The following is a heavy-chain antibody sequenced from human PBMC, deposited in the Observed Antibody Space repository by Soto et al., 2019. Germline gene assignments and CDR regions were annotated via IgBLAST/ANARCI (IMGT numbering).Heavy chain of an antibody. Sequence: EVQLLESGGGLVQPGGSLRLSCAASGFTFSSYAMSWVRQAPGKGLEWVSAISGSGGSTYYADSVKGRFTISRDNAKNSLYLQMNSLRAEDTAVYYCATTRGYSYGYGDYWGQGTLVTVSS. CDR3: ATTRGYSYGYGDY. CDR1: GFTFSSYA. J-gene: IGHJ4*02. D-gene: IGHD5-18*01. V-gene: IGHV3-23*01. CDR2: ISGSGGST.